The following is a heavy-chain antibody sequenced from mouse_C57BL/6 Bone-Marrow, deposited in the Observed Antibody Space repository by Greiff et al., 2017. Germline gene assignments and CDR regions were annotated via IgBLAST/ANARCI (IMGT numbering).Heavy chain of an antibody. V-gene: IGHV1-55*01. D-gene: IGHD1-1*01. Sequence: QVQLQQPGAELVKPGASVKMSCTASGYTFTSYWITWVKQRPGQGLEWIGDIYPGSGSTNYNEKFKSKATLTVDTSSSTAYMQLSSLTSEDSAVYYCARGTTVPWYFDVWGTGTTVTVSS. CDR2: IYPGSGST. CDR3: ARGTTVPWYFDV. CDR1: GYTFTSYW. J-gene: IGHJ1*03.